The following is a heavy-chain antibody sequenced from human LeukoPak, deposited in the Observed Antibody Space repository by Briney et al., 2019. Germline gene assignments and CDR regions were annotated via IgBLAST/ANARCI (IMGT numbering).Heavy chain of an antibody. J-gene: IGHJ5*02. CDR2: IYYSGST. CDR3: ARYRPYSSGWYAYNWFDP. D-gene: IGHD6-19*01. Sequence: SETLSLTCTVSGGSFSSYYWSWIRQPPGKGLEWIGYIYYSGSTNYNPSLKSRVTISVDTSKNQFSLKLSSVTAADTAVYYCARYRPYSSGWYAYNWFDPWGQGTLVTVSS. CDR1: GGSFSSYY. V-gene: IGHV4-59*01.